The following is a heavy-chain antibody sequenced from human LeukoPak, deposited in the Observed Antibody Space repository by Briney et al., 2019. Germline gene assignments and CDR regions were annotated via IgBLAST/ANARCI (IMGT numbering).Heavy chain of an antibody. D-gene: IGHD3-3*01. J-gene: IGHJ4*02. CDR2: IYTSGST. CDR3: ARDGAWSNYDFWSGSDY. Sequence: SETLSLTCTVSGGSISSYYWSWIRQPAGKGLEWIGRIYTSGSTNYNPSLKSRVTMSVDTSKNQFSLKLSSVTAADTAVYYCARDGAWSNYDFWSGSDYWGQGILVTVSS. V-gene: IGHV4-4*07. CDR1: GGSISSYY.